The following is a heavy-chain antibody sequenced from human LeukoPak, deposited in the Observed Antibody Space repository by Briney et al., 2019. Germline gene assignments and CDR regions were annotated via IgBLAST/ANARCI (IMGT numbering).Heavy chain of an antibody. CDR1: GYSVSSGDY. D-gene: IGHD3-10*01. Sequence: PSETLSLTCAVSGYSVSSGDYGGWILQPPEKGLEWIGSIYHSGSTYYNPFLKSRVTISVDTSKNQFSLKLSSVTAADTAVYYCGSGPLWFGEKFDYWGQGTLVTVSS. CDR2: IYHSGST. V-gene: IGHV4-38-2*01. CDR3: GSGPLWFGEKFDY. J-gene: IGHJ4*02.